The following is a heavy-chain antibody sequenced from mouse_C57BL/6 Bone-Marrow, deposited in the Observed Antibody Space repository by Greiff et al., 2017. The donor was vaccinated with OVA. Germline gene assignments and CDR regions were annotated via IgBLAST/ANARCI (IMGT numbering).Heavy chain of an antibody. V-gene: IGHV5-6*01. CDR1: GFTFSSYG. CDR3: ARHDADGYYDFDY. Sequence: EVQGVESGGDLVKPGGSLKLSCAASGFTFSSYGMSWVRQTPDKRLEWVATISSGGSYTYYPDSVKGRFTISRDNAKNTLYLQMSSLKSEDTAMYYCARHDADGYYDFDYWGQGTTLTVSS. J-gene: IGHJ2*01. CDR2: ISSGGSYT. D-gene: IGHD2-3*01.